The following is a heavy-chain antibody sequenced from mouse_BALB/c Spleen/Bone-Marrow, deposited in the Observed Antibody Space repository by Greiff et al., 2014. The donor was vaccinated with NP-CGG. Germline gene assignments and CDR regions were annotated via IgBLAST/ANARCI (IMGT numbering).Heavy chain of an antibody. Sequence: QVQLQQSGAEPAKPGASVKMSSKASGYTFTSYWMHWVKQRPGQGLEWIGYINPSTGYTEYNQKFKDKATLTADKSSSTAYMQLSSLTSEDSAVYYCARLGDYDAFAYWGQGTLVTVSA. D-gene: IGHD2-4*01. CDR2: INPSTGYT. CDR3: ARLGDYDAFAY. V-gene: IGHV1-7*01. CDR1: GYTFTSYW. J-gene: IGHJ3*01.